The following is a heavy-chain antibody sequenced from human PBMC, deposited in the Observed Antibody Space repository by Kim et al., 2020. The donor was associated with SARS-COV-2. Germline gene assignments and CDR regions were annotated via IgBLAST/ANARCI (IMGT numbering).Heavy chain of an antibody. V-gene: IGHV3-9*01. D-gene: IGHD6-13*01. J-gene: IGHJ4*02. CDR2: ISWNSGSI. CDR3: AKDLGSSWSPGAFDY. Sequence: GGSLRLSCAASGFTFDDYAMHWVRQAPGKGLEWVSGISWNSGSIGYADSVKGRFTISRDNAKNSLYLQMNSLRAEDTALYYCAKDLGSSWSPGAFDYWGQGTLVTVSS. CDR1: GFTFDDYA.